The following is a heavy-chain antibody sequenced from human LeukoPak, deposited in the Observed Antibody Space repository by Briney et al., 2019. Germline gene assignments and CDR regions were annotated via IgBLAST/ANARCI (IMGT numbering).Heavy chain of an antibody. Sequence: GGSLRLSCAASGFTFSSYSMNWVRQAPGKGLEWVSSISSSSSYIYYADSVKGRFTISRDNSRNTMYLQMDSLRAEDTAVYYCAKEYDSGGYGANFDYWGQGTLVTVSS. CDR2: ISSSSSYI. CDR1: GFTFSSYS. D-gene: IGHD3-10*01. J-gene: IGHJ4*02. V-gene: IGHV3-21*01. CDR3: AKEYDSGGYGANFDY.